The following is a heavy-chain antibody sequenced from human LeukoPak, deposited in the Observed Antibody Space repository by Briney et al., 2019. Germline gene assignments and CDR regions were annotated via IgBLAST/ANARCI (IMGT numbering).Heavy chain of an antibody. Sequence: SETLSLTCTVSGGSLSSSSNYWGWIRQPPGKGLEWLGNIYYSGNIYYNPSLKSRVTISVDTSKYQFSRSVTAADTAVYYCARHKREGSSLDEYYFDYWGQGTLVTVSS. CDR2: IYYSGNI. J-gene: IGHJ4*02. CDR1: GGSLSSSSNY. D-gene: IGHD1-26*01. CDR3: ARHKREGSSLDEYYFDY. V-gene: IGHV4-39*01.